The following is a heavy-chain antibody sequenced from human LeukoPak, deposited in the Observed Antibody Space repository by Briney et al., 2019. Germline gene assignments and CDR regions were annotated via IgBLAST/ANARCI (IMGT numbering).Heavy chain of an antibody. V-gene: IGHV1-69*13. CDR1: GGTFSSEA. CDR3: ARGETILNWFDP. Sequence: SVKVSCKTSGGTFSSEAFIWVRQAPGQGLEWMGGIIPIFGRADYAQKFQDIVTITADESTSTVYMELSSLRSEDTAVYYCARGETILNWFDPWGQGTLVTVSS. CDR2: IIPIFGRA. J-gene: IGHJ5*02. D-gene: IGHD1-1*01.